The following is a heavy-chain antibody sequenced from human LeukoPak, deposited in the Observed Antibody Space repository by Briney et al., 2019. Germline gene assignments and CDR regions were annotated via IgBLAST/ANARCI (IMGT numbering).Heavy chain of an antibody. D-gene: IGHD3-10*01. J-gene: IGHJ5*02. CDR1: GYTFTGYY. Sequence: DSVKVSCKASGYTFTGYYMHWVRQAPGQGLEWMGWINPNSGGTNYAQKFQGRVTMTRDTSISIAYMELSRLRSDDTAVYYCARADRVTMVRGKLNWFDPWGQGTLVTVSS. CDR3: ARADRVTMVRGKLNWFDP. CDR2: INPNSGGT. V-gene: IGHV1-2*02.